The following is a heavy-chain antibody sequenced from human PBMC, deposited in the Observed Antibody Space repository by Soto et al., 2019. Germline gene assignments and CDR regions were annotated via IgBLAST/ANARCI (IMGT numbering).Heavy chain of an antibody. J-gene: IGHJ6*02. V-gene: IGHV5-51*01. CDR2: IYPGDSDT. D-gene: IGHD3-16*01. Sequence: PGESLKISCKGSGYRFNSYWVGWVRQTPGKGLEWIGMIYPGDSDTTYSPSFEGQVTMSVDKSTTTAFLQWSSLKASDSATYYCARQGSNGAYVYFPMDVWGQGTTVTVSS. CDR1: GYRFNSYW. CDR3: ARQGSNGAYVYFPMDV.